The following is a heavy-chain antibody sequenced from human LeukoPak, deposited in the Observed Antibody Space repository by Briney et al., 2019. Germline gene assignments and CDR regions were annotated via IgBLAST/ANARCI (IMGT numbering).Heavy chain of an antibody. CDR3: ARDYYYGSGSYYKDWFDP. CDR2: IYTSGST. Sequence: PSETLSLTCTVSGGSISSGSYYWSWIRQPAGKGLEWIGRIYTSGSTNYNPSLKSRVTISVDTSKNQFSLKLSSVTAADTAVYYCARDYYYGSGSYYKDWFDPWGQGTLVTVSS. V-gene: IGHV4-61*02. J-gene: IGHJ5*02. CDR1: GGSISSGSYY. D-gene: IGHD3-10*01.